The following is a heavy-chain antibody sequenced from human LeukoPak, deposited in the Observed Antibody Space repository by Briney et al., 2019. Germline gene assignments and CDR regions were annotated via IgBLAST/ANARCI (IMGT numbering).Heavy chain of an antibody. CDR3: GRENTPFDY. Sequence: SETLSLTCTVYGDSISSSTYCWGWLRQPPGKGLEWIGSICYTGTTYYKPSLKSRVTISLDTSKNQFSLKLTSVTAADTAVYYCGRENTPFDYWGQGTLVTVSS. CDR2: ICYTGTT. V-gene: IGHV4-39*02. CDR1: GDSISSSTYC. D-gene: IGHD1/OR15-1a*01. J-gene: IGHJ4*02.